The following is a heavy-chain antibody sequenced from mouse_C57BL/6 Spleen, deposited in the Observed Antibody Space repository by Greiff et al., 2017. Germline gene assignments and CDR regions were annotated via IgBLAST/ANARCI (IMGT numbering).Heavy chain of an antibody. V-gene: IGHV1-69*01. CDR2: IDPSDSYT. CDR3: ARGGLRGAY. CDR1: GYTFTSYW. J-gene: IGHJ3*01. Sequence: QVQLQQSGAELVMPGASVKLSCKASGYTFTSYWMHWVKQRPGQGLEWIGEIDPSDSYTNYNQKFKGKSTLTVDKSSSTAYMQLSSLTSEDSAVYYCARGGLRGAYWGQGTLVTVSA. D-gene: IGHD2-2*01.